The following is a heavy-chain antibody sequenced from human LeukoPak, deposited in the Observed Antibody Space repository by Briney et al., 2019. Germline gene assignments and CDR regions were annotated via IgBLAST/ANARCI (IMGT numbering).Heavy chain of an antibody. V-gene: IGHV4-59*01. Sequence: SETLSLTCTVSGGSISSYYWSLIRQPPGKGLEWIGYIYYSGSTNYNPSLKSRVTISVDTSKNQFSLKLSSVTAADTAVYYCARSYYDILTCYYTNFDYWGQGTLVTVSS. CDR3: ARSYYDILTCYYTNFDY. CDR1: GGSISSYY. J-gene: IGHJ4*02. CDR2: IYYSGST. D-gene: IGHD3-9*01.